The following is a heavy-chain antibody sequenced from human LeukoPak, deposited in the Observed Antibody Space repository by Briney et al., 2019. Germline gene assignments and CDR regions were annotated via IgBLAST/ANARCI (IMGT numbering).Heavy chain of an antibody. D-gene: IGHD4-23*01. Sequence: SETLSLTCAVYGGSFSGYYWSWIRQPPGKGLEWIGEINHSGSTNYNPSLKSRVTISVDTSKNQFSLKVSSVTAADTAVYYCAREVSRWPYYFDYWGQGTLVTVSS. CDR1: GGSFSGYY. V-gene: IGHV4-34*01. CDR3: AREVSRWPYYFDY. CDR2: INHSGST. J-gene: IGHJ4*02.